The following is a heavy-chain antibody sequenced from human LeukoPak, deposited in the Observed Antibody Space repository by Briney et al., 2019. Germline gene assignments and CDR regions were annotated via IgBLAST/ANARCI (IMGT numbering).Heavy chain of an antibody. CDR3: ARESRYCSGGSCQNWFDP. CDR2: VYYSGST. Sequence: PSETLSLTCTVSGGSISTTNYYWGWIRQSPGKGLEWFGCVYYSGSTYYNPSLKSRVTISVDTSKNQFSLKLSSVTAADTAVYYCARESRYCSGGSCQNWFDPWGQGTLVTVSS. V-gene: IGHV4-39*07. J-gene: IGHJ5*02. D-gene: IGHD2-15*01. CDR1: GGSISTTNYY.